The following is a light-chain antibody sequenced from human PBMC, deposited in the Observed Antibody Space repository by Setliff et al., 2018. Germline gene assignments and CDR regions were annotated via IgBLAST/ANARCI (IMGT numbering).Light chain of an antibody. CDR3: ATWDDGLNGAV. CDR1: RSNVGPNT. CDR2: GNS. J-gene: IGLJ2*01. Sequence: QSALTQPPSASGAPGQRVTISCSGSRSNVGPNTVDWYQQLPGTAPKLLLFGNSQRSSGVPDRFSGSKSGTTASLVISGLQSEDEADYYCATWDDGLNGAVFGGGTKVTVL. V-gene: IGLV1-44*01.